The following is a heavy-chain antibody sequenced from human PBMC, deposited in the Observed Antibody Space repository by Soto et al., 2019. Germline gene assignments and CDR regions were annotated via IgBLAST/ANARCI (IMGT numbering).Heavy chain of an antibody. CDR3: ARDSKRGYSGYDKLGY. D-gene: IGHD5-12*01. CDR1: GGSISSYY. CDR2: IYYSGST. V-gene: IGHV4-59*01. J-gene: IGHJ4*02. Sequence: SETLSLTCTVSGGSISSYYWSWIRQPPGKGLEWIGYIYYSGSTNSNPSLKSRVTISVDTSKNQFSLKLSSVTAADTAVYYCARDSKRGYSGYDKLGYWGQGTLVTVSS.